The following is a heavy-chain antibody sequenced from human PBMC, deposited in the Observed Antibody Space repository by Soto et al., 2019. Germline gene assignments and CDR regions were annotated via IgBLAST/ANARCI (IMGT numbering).Heavy chain of an antibody. V-gene: IGHV5-51*01. D-gene: IGHD6-19*01. CDR1: GYSFTSYW. CDR2: IYPGDSDT. J-gene: IGHJ1*01. CDR3: ARQSPTSEIAVAGPPSEYFQH. Sequence: GESLKISCKGSGYSFTSYWIGWVRQMPGKGLEWMGIIYPGDSDTRYSPSFQGQVTISADKSISTAYLQWSSLKASDTAMYYCARQSPTSEIAVAGPPSEYFQHWGQGTLVTVSS.